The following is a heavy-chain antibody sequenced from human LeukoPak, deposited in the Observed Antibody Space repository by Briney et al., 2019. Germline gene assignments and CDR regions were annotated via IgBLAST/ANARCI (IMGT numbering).Heavy chain of an antibody. V-gene: IGHV3-64*01. CDR3: VQDWAWGAFAY. J-gene: IGHJ4*02. CDR1: GFTFSSYA. CDR2: ISSNGGST. D-gene: IGHD7-27*01. Sequence: GGSLRLSCAASGFTFSSYAMHWVRQAPGKGLEYVSAISSNGGSTYYANSVKGRFTISRDNSKNTLYLQMGSLRAEDMAVYYCVQDWAWGAFAYWGQGTLVTVSS.